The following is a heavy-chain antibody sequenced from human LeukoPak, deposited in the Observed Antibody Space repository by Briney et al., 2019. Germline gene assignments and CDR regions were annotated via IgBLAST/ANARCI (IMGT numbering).Heavy chain of an antibody. CDR2: ISYDGSNK. Sequence: GGSLRLSCAASGFTFSSYGMHWVRQAPGKGLEWVAVISYDGSNKYYADSVKGRFTISRDNSKNTLYLQMNSLRAEGTAVYYCARGSRQWLVRGPFDYWGQGTLVTVSS. CDR1: GFTFSSYG. V-gene: IGHV3-30*03. J-gene: IGHJ4*02. D-gene: IGHD6-19*01. CDR3: ARGSRQWLVRGPFDY.